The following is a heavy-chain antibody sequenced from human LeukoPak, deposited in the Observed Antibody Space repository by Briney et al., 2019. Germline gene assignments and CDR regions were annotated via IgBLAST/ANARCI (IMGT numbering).Heavy chain of an antibody. CDR3: AIDPNWGTHS. D-gene: IGHD7-27*01. CDR2: IGSSGGGI. V-gene: IGHV3-23*01. CDR1: GFTFSTYT. J-gene: IGHJ4*02. Sequence: GGSLRLSCAASGFTFSTYTMYWVRHPPGKGLEWAPIIGSSGGGIHYADSVKGRFTISRDNSKNALYLQMNSLRVEDTAVYYCAIDPNWGTHSWGQGVLVTVSS.